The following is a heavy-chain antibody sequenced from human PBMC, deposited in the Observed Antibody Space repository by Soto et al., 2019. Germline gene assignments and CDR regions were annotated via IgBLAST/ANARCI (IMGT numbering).Heavy chain of an antibody. CDR1: GGSISSSSYY. CDR3: ARHAAAGRFDY. CDR2: IYYSGST. J-gene: IGHJ4*02. V-gene: IGHV4-39*01. D-gene: IGHD6-13*01. Sequence: TSETLSLTCTVSGGSISSSSYYWGWIRQPPGKGLEWIGSIYYSGSTYYNPSLKSRVTISVDTSKNQFSLKLSSVTAADTAVYYCARHAAAGRFDYWGQGTLVTVS.